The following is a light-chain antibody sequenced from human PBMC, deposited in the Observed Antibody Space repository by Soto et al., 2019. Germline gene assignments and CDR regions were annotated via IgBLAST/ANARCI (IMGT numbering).Light chain of an antibody. Sequence: EVVLTQSPGTLSLSVGERATLSCRASQSVASNHLAWYPQKPGQAPRLLIYGASTRAAGIPDRFSGSGSGTNFTHTISRLEPEDFGVFFCPHYGRSPIFTFGPGTTVDMK. V-gene: IGKV3-20*01. CDR2: GAS. J-gene: IGKJ3*01. CDR3: PHYGRSPIFT. CDR1: QSVASNH.